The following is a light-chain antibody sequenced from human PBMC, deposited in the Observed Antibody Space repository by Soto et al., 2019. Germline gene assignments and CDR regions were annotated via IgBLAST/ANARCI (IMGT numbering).Light chain of an antibody. Sequence: DIAMTQSPDSLSVSLGERATINCKASRSLLHSSNNENHLAWYQQKPGQPPKLLIYWASTRESGVPDRFTGSVSETDFSLPISGLQAEDVAVYYCHQYYSIPLTFGGGTKVELK. J-gene: IGKJ4*01. CDR3: HQYYSIPLT. V-gene: IGKV4-1*01. CDR2: WAS. CDR1: RSLLHSSNNENH.